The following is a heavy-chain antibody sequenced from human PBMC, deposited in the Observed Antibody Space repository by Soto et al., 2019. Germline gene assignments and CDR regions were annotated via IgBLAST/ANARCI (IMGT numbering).Heavy chain of an antibody. J-gene: IGHJ4*02. D-gene: IGHD3-10*01. Sequence: SGKVCCEASAYTFTGYYMHWVRQAPGQGLEWMGWINPNSGGTNYAQKFQGRVTMTRDTSISTAYMELSRLRSDDTAVYYCARCRGRITMVRGWSDYWGQGTLVTGSS. CDR3: ARCRGRITMVRGWSDY. V-gene: IGHV1-2*02. CDR1: AYTFTGYY. CDR2: INPNSGGT.